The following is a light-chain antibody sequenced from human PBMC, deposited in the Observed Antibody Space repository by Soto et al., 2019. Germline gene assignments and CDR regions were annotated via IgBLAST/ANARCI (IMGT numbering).Light chain of an antibody. J-gene: IGKJ2*01. CDR1: QSVSSN. CDR2: GAS. CDR3: QQYNEWPDT. V-gene: IGKV3-15*01. Sequence: DIVMTQSPATLSVSPGERATLSCRASQSVSSNLAWYQQKPGQAPRLLMYGASTRATGIPARFSGTGSGTEFTLTISSLQSEDFALYYCQQYNEWPDTFGQGTKLEIK.